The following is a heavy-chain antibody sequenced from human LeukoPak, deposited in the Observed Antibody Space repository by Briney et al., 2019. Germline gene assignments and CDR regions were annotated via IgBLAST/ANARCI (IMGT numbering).Heavy chain of an antibody. CDR3: ARDKIAAAGTDYYYGMDV. Sequence: GGSLRLSCAASGFTFDDYAMHWVRQAPGKGLEWVSGISWNSGSIGYADSVKGRFTISRDNAKNSLYLQMNSLRAEDTAVYYCARDKIAAAGTDYYYGMDVWGQGTTVTVSS. D-gene: IGHD6-13*01. J-gene: IGHJ6*02. CDR2: ISWNSGSI. CDR1: GFTFDDYA. V-gene: IGHV3-9*01.